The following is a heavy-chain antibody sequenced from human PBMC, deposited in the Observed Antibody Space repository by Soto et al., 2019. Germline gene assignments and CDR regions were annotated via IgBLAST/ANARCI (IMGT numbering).Heavy chain of an antibody. CDR3: ARHSDYYYDSSGYSEVWDY. V-gene: IGHV5-10-1*03. Sequence: EVQLVQSGAEVKKPGESLRISCKGSGYSFTSYWISWVRQMPGKGLEWMGRIDPSDSYTNYSPSFQGHVTISADKSISTAYLQWSSLKASDTAMYYCARHSDYYYDSSGYSEVWDYWGQGTLVTVSS. D-gene: IGHD3-22*01. CDR2: IDPSDSYT. CDR1: GYSFTSYW. J-gene: IGHJ4*02.